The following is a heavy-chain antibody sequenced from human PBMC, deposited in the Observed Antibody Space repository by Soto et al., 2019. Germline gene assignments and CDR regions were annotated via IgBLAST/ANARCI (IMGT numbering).Heavy chain of an antibody. V-gene: IGHV3-30-3*01. CDR2: ISYDGSNK. CDR1: GFTFSSYA. D-gene: IGHD2-15*01. Sequence: GGSLRLSCAASGFTFSSYAMHWVRQAPGKGLEWVAGISYDGSNKYYADSVKGRFTISRDNSKNTLYLQMNSLRAEVTAVYYCARDWYVVVAATTYYYYGMDVWRQGTTVTVSS. CDR3: ARDWYVVVAATTYYYYGMDV. J-gene: IGHJ6*02.